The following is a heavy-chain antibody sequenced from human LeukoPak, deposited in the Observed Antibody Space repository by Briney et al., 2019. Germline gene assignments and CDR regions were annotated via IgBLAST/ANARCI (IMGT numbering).Heavy chain of an antibody. J-gene: IGHJ4*02. CDR1: GGSISSYY. D-gene: IGHD3-9*01. CDR2: IYYSGST. Sequence: SETLSLTCTVSGGSISSYYWSWIRQPPGKGLEWIGYIYYSGSTNYNPSLKSRVTISVDTSKNQFSLKLSSVTAADTAVYYCARLPLYYDILTGFDYFDYWGQGTLVTVSS. V-gene: IGHV4-59*08. CDR3: ARLPLYYDILTGFDYFDY.